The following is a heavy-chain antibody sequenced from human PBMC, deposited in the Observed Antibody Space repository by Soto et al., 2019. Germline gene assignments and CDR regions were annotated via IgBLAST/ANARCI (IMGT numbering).Heavy chain of an antibody. D-gene: IGHD3-22*01. CDR1: GGSISSGGYY. CDR2: SYYSGST. J-gene: IGHJ4*02. V-gene: IGHV4-31*03. Sequence: QVQLQESGPGLVKPSQTLSLTCTVSGGSISSGGYYWSWFRQHPVKGLEWIGYSYYSGSTYYNPSLKSRVTISVDTSKNQFSLKLSSVTAADTAVYYCARANRGYYDSSGYERFDYWGQGTLVTVSS. CDR3: ARANRGYYDSSGYERFDY.